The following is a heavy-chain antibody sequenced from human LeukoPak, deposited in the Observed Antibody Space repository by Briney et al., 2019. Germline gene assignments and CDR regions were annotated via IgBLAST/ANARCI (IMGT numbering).Heavy chain of an antibody. D-gene: IGHD1-26*01. CDR2: INPNSGGT. J-gene: IGHJ4*02. CDR1: GYTFTGYY. CDR3: ATHLDRLYYSGSYRPDY. Sequence: ASVKVSCKASGYTFTGYYMHWVRQAPGQGLEWMGWINPNSGGTNYAQKFQGRVTMTRDTSISTAYMELSRLRSDDTAVYYCATHLDRLYYSGSYRPDYWGQGTLVTVSS. V-gene: IGHV1-2*02.